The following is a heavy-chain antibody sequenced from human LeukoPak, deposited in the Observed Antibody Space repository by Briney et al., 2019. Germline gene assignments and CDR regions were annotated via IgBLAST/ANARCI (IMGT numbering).Heavy chain of an antibody. CDR3: TRLPGDYDSSGPMGY. J-gene: IGHJ4*02. CDR2: IRSKANSYAT. Sequence: PGGSLRLSCAASGFTFSGSAMHWVRQASGKGLEWVGRIRSKANSYATAYAASVKGRFTISRDDSKNTAYLQMNSLKTEDTAVYYCTRLPGDYDSSGPMGYWGQGTLVTVSS. CDR1: GFTFSGSA. D-gene: IGHD3-22*01. V-gene: IGHV3-73*01.